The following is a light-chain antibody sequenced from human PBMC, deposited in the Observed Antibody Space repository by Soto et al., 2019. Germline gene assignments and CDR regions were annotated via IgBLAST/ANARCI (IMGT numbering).Light chain of an antibody. J-gene: IGKJ3*01. CDR3: QQYGDSPFT. V-gene: IGKV3-20*01. CDR1: QTVTVNS. Sequence: EIVLTQSPGTLSLSPGEGATLSCRASQTVTVNSLAWYQQTPGQTPRLLIYAASTRATGIPDRFNGSGSGTDFVLTISRMETADFAMYYCQQYGDSPFTFGPGTKVDIK. CDR2: AAS.